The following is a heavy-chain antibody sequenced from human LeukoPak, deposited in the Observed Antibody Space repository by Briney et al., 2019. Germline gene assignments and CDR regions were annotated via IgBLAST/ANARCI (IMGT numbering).Heavy chain of an antibody. CDR1: GGSTSTYY. CDR2: IYYSGST. J-gene: IGHJ6*02. CDR3: ARFPSYDPHRMDV. Sequence: SETLSLTCTVSGGSTSTYYWSWIRQSPGKGLECIGYIYYSGSTNYNPSLKSRVTISVDTSKNQFSLKLSSVTAADTAVYYCARFPSYDPHRMDVWGQGTTVTVSS. D-gene: IGHD3-22*01. V-gene: IGHV4-59*01.